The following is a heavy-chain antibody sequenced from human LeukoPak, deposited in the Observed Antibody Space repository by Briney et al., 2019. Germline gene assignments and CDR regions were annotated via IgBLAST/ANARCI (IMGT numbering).Heavy chain of an antibody. CDR3: ARGGWNKFDY. Sequence: SETLSLTCTVSGGAISNYYWKWIRQPPGKGQEWVGVIFYSGTTNYNPSLKSRVTISVDTSKNQFSLKLSSVTATDTAVYYCARGGWNKFDYWGQGTLVTVSS. CDR1: GGAISNYY. CDR2: IFYSGTT. J-gene: IGHJ4*02. D-gene: IGHD3-22*01. V-gene: IGHV4-59*01.